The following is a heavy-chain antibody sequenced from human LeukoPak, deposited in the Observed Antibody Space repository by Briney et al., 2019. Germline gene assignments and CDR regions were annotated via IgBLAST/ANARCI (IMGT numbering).Heavy chain of an antibody. J-gene: IGHJ4*02. D-gene: IGHD6-13*01. CDR1: GYSISSGYY. CDR3: AREGYYSSSWPASDY. V-gene: IGHV4-38-2*02. Sequence: SKTLSLTCAVSGYSISSGYYWGWIRQPPGKGLEWIGSIYHSGSTYYNPSLKSRVTISVDTSKNQFSLKLSSVTAADTAVYYCAREGYYSSSWPASDYWGQGTLVTVSS. CDR2: IYHSGST.